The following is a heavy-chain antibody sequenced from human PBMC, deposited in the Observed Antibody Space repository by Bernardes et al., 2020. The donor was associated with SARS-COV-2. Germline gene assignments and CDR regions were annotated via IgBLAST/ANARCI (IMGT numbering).Heavy chain of an antibody. CDR1: GYTLTELS. Sequence: ASVKDSCKVSGYTLTELSMHWVRQAPGKGLEWMGGFDPEDGETIYAQKFQGRVTMTEDTSTDTAYMELSSLRSEDTAVYYCATETPIVATIYYYYYGMDVWGQGTTVTVSS. CDR3: ATETPIVATIYYYYYGMDV. CDR2: FDPEDGET. D-gene: IGHD5-12*01. V-gene: IGHV1-24*01. J-gene: IGHJ6*02.